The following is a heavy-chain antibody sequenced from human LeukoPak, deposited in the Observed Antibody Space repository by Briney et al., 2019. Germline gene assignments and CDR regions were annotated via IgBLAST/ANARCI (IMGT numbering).Heavy chain of an antibody. CDR1: GGSISSYY. CDR3: ARGYSSANDYAFDI. J-gene: IGHJ3*02. CDR2: IYYSGST. Sequence: PSETLSLTCTVSGGSISSYYWSWIRQPPGKGLERIGYIYYSGSTNYNPSLKSRVTISVDTSKNQFSLKLSSVTAADTAVYYCARGYSSANDYAFDIWGHGTMVTVSS. V-gene: IGHV4-59*01. D-gene: IGHD6-19*01.